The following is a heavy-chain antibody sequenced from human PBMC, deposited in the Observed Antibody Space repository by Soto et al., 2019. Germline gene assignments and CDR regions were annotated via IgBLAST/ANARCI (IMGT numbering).Heavy chain of an antibody. CDR3: ARGGWGVTPSGPFDY. CDR2: SIPIFGTA. V-gene: IGHV1-69*12. Sequence: QVQLVQSGAEVKKPGSSVKVSCKASGGTFSSYAISWVRQAPGQGLEWMGGSIPIFGTANYAQKFQGRVTIAADESTSTAYMELSSLRSEDTAVYYCARGGWGVTPSGPFDYWGQGTLVTVSS. CDR1: GGTFSSYA. J-gene: IGHJ4*02. D-gene: IGHD3-16*01.